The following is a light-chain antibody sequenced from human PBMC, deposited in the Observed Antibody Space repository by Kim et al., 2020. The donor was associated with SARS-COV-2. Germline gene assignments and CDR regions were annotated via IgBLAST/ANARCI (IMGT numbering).Light chain of an antibody. Sequence: EIVMTQSPATLSVSPGQRATLSCRASQSVSNNLAWYQQKPGQTPRLLFYGASTRAPGIPARFSGSGSGTEFTLTISSLQSEDFAVYYCHQYNDWPPSYTFGQGNKLEI. J-gene: IGKJ2*01. CDR3: HQYNDWPPSYT. V-gene: IGKV3-15*01. CDR1: QSVSNN. CDR2: GAS.